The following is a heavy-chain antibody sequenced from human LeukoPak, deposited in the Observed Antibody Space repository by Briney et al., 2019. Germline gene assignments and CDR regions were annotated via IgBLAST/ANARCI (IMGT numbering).Heavy chain of an antibody. CDR2: ISAYNGNT. CDR1: GYTFTSYG. Sequence: ASVKVSCKASGYTFTSYGISWVRQAPGQGLEWMGWISAYNGNTNYAQKLQGRVTMTTDTSTSTAYMELRSLRSDDTAVYYCARDLGGYCSSTSYCNWFDPWGQGTLVTVSS. J-gene: IGHJ5*02. D-gene: IGHD2-2*01. CDR3: ARDLGGYCSSTSYCNWFDP. V-gene: IGHV1-18*01.